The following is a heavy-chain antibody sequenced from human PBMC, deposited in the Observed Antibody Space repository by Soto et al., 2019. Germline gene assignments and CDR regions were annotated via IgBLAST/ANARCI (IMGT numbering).Heavy chain of an antibody. CDR3: ARDSVRGYYDSRGYSTALDY. J-gene: IGHJ4*02. D-gene: IGHD3-22*01. Sequence: EVQVVESGGGLVQPGGSLRLSCAVSGFTFSVYWMSWVRQAPGKGLEWVANIKEDGSEKYYVDSVKGRFTISRDNAKNSLYRQMNSLRVEDTAVYYCARDSVRGYYDSRGYSTALDYWGQGTLVTVSS. CDR2: IKEDGSEK. V-gene: IGHV3-7*01. CDR1: GFTFSVYW.